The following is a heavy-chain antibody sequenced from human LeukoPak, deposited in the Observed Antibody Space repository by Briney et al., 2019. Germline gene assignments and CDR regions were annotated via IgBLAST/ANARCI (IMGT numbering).Heavy chain of an antibody. D-gene: IGHD3-10*01. V-gene: IGHV3-7*01. CDR3: TRDGFYGSGTIVDY. Sequence: PGGSLRLSCAASGFTFSSYWMTWVRQAPGKGLQWVANIHRDGSEKYYVDSVKGRFTISRDNANNSLYLQMKSLRTEDTAVYYCTRDGFYGSGTIVDYWGQGTLVTVSS. CDR2: IHRDGSEK. CDR1: GFTFSSYW. J-gene: IGHJ4*02.